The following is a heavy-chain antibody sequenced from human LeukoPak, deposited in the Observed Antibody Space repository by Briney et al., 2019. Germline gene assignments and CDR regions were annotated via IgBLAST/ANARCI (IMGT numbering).Heavy chain of an antibody. J-gene: IGHJ4*02. CDR3: ARQSLGYVDY. Sequence: SQTLSLTCAISGDSVSNKDAAWNWIRQSPSRGLEWLGRTYYRSKWSNDYAVSVKSLITINPDTTKNQFSLQLRSVTPDDTAVYYRARQSLGYVDYWGQGSRVTVSS. D-gene: IGHD2-15*01. CDR1: GDSVSNKDAA. V-gene: IGHV6-1*01. CDR2: TYYRSKWSN.